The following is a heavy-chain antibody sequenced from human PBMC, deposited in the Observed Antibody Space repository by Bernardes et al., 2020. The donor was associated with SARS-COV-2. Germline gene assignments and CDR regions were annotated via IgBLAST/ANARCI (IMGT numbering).Heavy chain of an antibody. CDR1: GFTFSTYA. Sequence: GGSLRLSCAASGFTFSTYALNWVRQAPGKGLEWVSSISGSGGSTFYADSVKGRFTISRDNSKNTLYLHMNSLRVEDTAVYYCAKGLPDEYDSGAYSPGFDHWGQGTLVTVSS. D-gene: IGHD3-22*01. J-gene: IGHJ4*02. CDR3: AKGLPDEYDSGAYSPGFDH. V-gene: IGHV3-23*01. CDR2: ISGSGGST.